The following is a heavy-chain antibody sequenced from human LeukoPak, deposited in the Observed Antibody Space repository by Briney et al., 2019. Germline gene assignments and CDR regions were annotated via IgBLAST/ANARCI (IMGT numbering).Heavy chain of an antibody. D-gene: IGHD4-11*01. J-gene: IGHJ4*02. CDR3: ARELSRENDYSKSSGNFDY. V-gene: IGHV1-18*01. CDR2: ISAYNGNT. Sequence: APVKVSCKASGYTFTSYGISWVRQAPGQGLEWMGWISAYNGNTNYAQKLQGRVTMTTDTSTSTAYMELRSLRSDDTAVYYCARELSRENDYSKSSGNFDYWGQGTLVTVSS. CDR1: GYTFTSYG.